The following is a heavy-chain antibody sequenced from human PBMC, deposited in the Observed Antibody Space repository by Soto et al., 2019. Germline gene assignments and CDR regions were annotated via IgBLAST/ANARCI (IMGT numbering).Heavy chain of an antibody. J-gene: IGHJ4*02. CDR1: GFTFSSYS. CDR3: ARIGRLRWGDY. Sequence: EVQLVESGGGLVQPGGSLRLSCAASGFTFSSYSMNWVRQAPGKGLEWVSYISSSSSTIYYADSVKGRFTISRDNAKTSLYLQVNSLRAEDTAVYYCARIGRLRWGDYWGQGTLVTVSS. CDR2: ISSSSSTI. D-gene: IGHD4-17*01. V-gene: IGHV3-48*01.